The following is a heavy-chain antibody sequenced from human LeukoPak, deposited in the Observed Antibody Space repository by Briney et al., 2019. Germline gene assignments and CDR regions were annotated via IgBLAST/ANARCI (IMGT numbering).Heavy chain of an antibody. Sequence: GGGLRLSSADPLFTLSGDLISAVCEAPGKGLEWVAKIKQDGREKYYVYSLKGRFTISRDNAKNSLYLQMNSLRAEDTAVYYCARDTLLGVVISPEYYMDVWGKGTTVTVSS. CDR2: IKQDGREK. CDR1: LFTLSGDL. CDR3: ARDTLLGVVISPEYYMDV. V-gene: IGHV3-7*01. D-gene: IGHD3-3*01. J-gene: IGHJ6*03.